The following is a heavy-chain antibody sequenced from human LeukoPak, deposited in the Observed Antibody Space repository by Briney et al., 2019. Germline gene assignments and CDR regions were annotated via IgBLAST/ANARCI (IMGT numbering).Heavy chain of an antibody. CDR1: GFTFSSYE. V-gene: IGHV3-48*03. Sequence: PGGSLRLSCAASGFTFSSYEMNWVRKAPGKGLEWVSYISSSGNTIYYADSVKGRFTISRDNAKDSLYLQMNSLRAEDTAVYYCARVPGAIFGVDKNYYYYMDVWGKGTTVTVSS. CDR3: ARVPGAIFGVDKNYYYYMDV. D-gene: IGHD3-3*01. J-gene: IGHJ6*03. CDR2: ISSSGNTI.